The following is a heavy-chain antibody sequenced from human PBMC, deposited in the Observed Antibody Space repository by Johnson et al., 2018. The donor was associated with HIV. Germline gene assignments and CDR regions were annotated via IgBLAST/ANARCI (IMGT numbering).Heavy chain of an antibody. J-gene: IGHJ3*01. D-gene: IGHD3-22*01. CDR3: VKEDSSGYYYGMGAFDF. CDR1: GFSFDAYG. Sequence: EVQLVESGGGLVQPGRSLRLSCAASGFSFDAYGMHWVRQPPGKGLEWVAGISFHSGTIGYADSVKGRFTISRDNAKNSLYLQLNSLRPEDTALYYCVKEDSSGYYYGMGAFDFWGQGTMVTVSS. CDR2: ISFHSGTI. V-gene: IGHV3-9*01.